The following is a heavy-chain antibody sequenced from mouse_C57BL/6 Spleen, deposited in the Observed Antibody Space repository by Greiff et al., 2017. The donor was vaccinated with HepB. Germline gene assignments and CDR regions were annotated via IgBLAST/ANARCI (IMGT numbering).Heavy chain of an antibody. D-gene: IGHD1-1*01. J-gene: IGHJ2*01. CDR1: GYTFTSYW. CDR2: IDPSDSYT. CDR3: AHIYYYGSGYFDY. Sequence: QVQLQQSGAELVMPGASVKLSCKASGYTFTSYWMHWVKQRPGQGLEWIGEIDPSDSYTNYNQQFKGKSTLTVDKSSSTAYMQLRSLTSEDSAVYYCAHIYYYGSGYFDYWGQGTTLTVSS. V-gene: IGHV1-69*01.